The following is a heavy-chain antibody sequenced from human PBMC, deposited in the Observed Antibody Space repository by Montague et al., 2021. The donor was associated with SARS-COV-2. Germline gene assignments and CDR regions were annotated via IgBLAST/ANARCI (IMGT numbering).Heavy chain of an antibody. D-gene: IGHD5-18*01. V-gene: IGHV3-48*02. CDR2: ISSSSSTI. CDR3: ARDLGLVPAMVYYYYYGMDV. J-gene: IGHJ6*02. CDR1: GFTFSSYS. Sequence: SLRLSCAASGFTFSSYSMNWVRQAPGKGLEWVSYISSSSSTIYYADSVKGQFTISRDNAKNSLYLQMNSLRDEDTAVYYCARDLGLVPAMVYYYYYGMDVWGQGTTVTVSS.